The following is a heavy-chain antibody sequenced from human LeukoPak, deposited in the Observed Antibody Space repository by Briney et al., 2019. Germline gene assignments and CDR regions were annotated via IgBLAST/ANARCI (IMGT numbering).Heavy chain of an antibody. V-gene: IGHV1-18*01. CDR2: ISAYNGNT. J-gene: IGHJ6*03. Sequence: GASVKVSCKASGYTFTSSGISWVRQAPGQGLEWMGWISAYNGNTNYAQKLQGRATMTTDTSTSTAYMELRSLRSDDTAVYYCARDPPTVTTIKYYYYYYMDVWGKGTTVTISS. CDR1: GYTFTSSG. D-gene: IGHD4-17*01. CDR3: ARDPPTVTTIKYYYYYYMDV.